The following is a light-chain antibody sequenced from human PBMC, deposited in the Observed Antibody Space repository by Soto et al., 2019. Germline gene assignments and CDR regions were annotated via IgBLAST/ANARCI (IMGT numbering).Light chain of an antibody. CDR2: AVS. CDR3: SSFTSSSTPYV. V-gene: IGLV2-14*03. Sequence: QSVLTQPASVSGSPGQSITISCSGTSSDIGSYNHVAWYQQFPGKSPKLMIYAVSDRPSGVSDRFSGSKSGITASLTISGLQTEDEADYYCSSFTSSSTPYVFGTGTKVTVL. J-gene: IGLJ1*01. CDR1: SSDIGSYNH.